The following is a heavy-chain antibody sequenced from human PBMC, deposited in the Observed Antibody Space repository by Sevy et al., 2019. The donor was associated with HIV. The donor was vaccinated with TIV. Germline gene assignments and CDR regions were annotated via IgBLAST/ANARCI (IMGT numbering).Heavy chain of an antibody. CDR3: ARDSPGYGAYDY. D-gene: IGHD5-18*01. J-gene: IGHJ4*02. V-gene: IGHV3-7*01. Sequence: RGSLRLSCAASGFTFSGYWMTWVRQAPGKGLEWVANIKEDGSAEYYVDSVKSRFTISRDNAKNSLFLQLNSLRVEDTAMYYCARDSPGYGAYDYLGQGTLVTVSS. CDR1: GFTFSGYW. CDR2: IKEDGSAE.